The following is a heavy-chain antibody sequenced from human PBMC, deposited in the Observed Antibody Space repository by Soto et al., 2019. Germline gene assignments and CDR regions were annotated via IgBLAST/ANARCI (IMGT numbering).Heavy chain of an antibody. V-gene: IGHV2-70*11. J-gene: IGHJ4*02. CDR2: IDWDDDK. CDR1: GFSLSTSGMC. CDR3: ARIPHYDDSSGYYPG. D-gene: IGHD3-22*01. Sequence: SGPTLVNPTQTLTLTCTFSGFSLSTSGMCVSWIRQPPGKALEWLARIDWDDDKYYSTSLKTRLTISKDTSKNQVVLTMTNMDPVDTATYYCARIPHYDDSSGYYPGWGQGTLVTVSS.